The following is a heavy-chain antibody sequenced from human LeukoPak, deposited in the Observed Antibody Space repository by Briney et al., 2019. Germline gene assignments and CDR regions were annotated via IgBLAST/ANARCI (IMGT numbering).Heavy chain of an antibody. V-gene: IGHV3-23*01. CDR3: ARDRYYGSENYYYYYYMDV. CDR1: GFTFSSYA. D-gene: IGHD3-10*01. CDR2: ISGSGGST. J-gene: IGHJ6*03. Sequence: GGSLRLSCAASGFTFSSYAMSWVRQAPGKGLEWVSAISGSGGSTYYAGSVKGRFTISRDNSKNTLYLQMSSLRAEDTAVYYCARDRYYGSENYYYYYYMDVWGKGTTVTVSS.